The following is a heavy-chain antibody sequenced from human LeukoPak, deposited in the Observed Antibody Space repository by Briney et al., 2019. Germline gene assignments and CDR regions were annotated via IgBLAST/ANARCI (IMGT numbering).Heavy chain of an antibody. CDR3: ARDVGYYYYFDY. D-gene: IGHD3-3*01. J-gene: IGHJ4*02. Sequence: PSQTLSLTCTVSGGSISSGSYYWSWIRQHPGKGLEWIGYIYYSGSTYYNPSLKSRVTISVDTSKNQFSLKLSSVTAADTAVYYCARDVGYYYYFDYWGQGTLVTVSS. CDR2: IYYSGST. CDR1: GGSISSGSYY. V-gene: IGHV4-31*03.